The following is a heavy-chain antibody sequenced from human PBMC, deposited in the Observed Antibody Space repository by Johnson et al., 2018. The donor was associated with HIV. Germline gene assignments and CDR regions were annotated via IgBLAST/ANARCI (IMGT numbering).Heavy chain of an antibody. D-gene: IGHD2-8*02. CDR3: AGDCSAGVCYLGTDAFDI. CDR2: ISDSGSSI. V-gene: IGHV3-11*04. Sequence: QVQLVESGGTLVKPGGSLRLSCAASGFTLSDYYMTWIRQAPGKGLEWVSYISDSGSSIYYAESVKGRFTISRDNAKNSLYLQMNSLRAEETAVYYCAGDCSAGVCYLGTDAFDIWGQGTMVTVSS. J-gene: IGHJ3*02. CDR1: GFTLSDYY.